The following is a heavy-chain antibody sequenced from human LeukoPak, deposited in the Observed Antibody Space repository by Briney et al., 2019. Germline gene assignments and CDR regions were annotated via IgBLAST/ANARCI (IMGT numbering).Heavy chain of an antibody. V-gene: IGHV4-59*01. CDR3: ARTSYYDSSGYPYYFDY. CDR2: IYYSGST. CDR1: GGSINSYY. D-gene: IGHD3-22*01. Sequence: SETPSLTCTVSGGSINSYYWSWIRQPPGKGLEWIGYIYYSGSTNHNPSLKSRVTISVDTSKNQFSLKLTSVTAADTAVYYCARTSYYDSSGYPYYFDYWGQGTLVTVSS. J-gene: IGHJ4*02.